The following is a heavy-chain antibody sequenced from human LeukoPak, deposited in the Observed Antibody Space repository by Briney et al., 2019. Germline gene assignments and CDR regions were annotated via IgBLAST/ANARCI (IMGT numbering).Heavy chain of an antibody. D-gene: IGHD6-13*01. CDR3: AANGYSSSWYKGGWFDP. CDR1: GDTFTSYG. V-gene: IGHV1-18*01. J-gene: IGHJ5*02. Sequence: ASVKVSCKASGDTFTSYGISWVRQAPGQGLECMGWISAYNGNTNYAQKLQGRVTMTTDTSTSTAYMELRSLRSDDTAVYYCAANGYSSSWYKGGWFDPWGQGTLVTVSS. CDR2: ISAYNGNT.